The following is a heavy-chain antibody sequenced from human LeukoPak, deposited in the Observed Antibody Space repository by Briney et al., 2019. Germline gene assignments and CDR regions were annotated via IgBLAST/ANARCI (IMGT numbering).Heavy chain of an antibody. D-gene: IGHD3-22*01. J-gene: IGHJ4*02. V-gene: IGHV4-30-4*08. CDR3: ARFNARYDN. Sequence: SETLSLTCTVSGGSITSYYWSWIRQPPGKGLEWIGYIYYSGSTYYNPSLKSRVTISVDTSKNQFSLKLSSVTAADTAVYYCARFNARYDNWGQGTLVTVSS. CDR1: GGSITSYY. CDR2: IYYSGST.